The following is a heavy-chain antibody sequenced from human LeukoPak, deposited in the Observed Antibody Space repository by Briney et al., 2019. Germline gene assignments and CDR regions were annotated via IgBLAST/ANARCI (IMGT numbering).Heavy chain of an antibody. CDR3: ARPVGYYYDSSGRWAFDI. CDR2: IYPGDSDT. Sequence: GESLKISCKGSRYSFTSYWIGWVRQMPGKGLEWMGIIYPGDSDTRYSPSFQGQVTISADKSISTAYLQWSSLKASDTAMYYCARPVGYYYDSSGRWAFDIWGQGTMVTVSS. J-gene: IGHJ3*02. D-gene: IGHD3-22*01. V-gene: IGHV5-51*01. CDR1: RYSFTSYW.